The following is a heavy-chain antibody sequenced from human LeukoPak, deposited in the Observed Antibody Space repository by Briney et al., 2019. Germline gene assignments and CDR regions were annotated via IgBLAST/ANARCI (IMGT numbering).Heavy chain of an antibody. V-gene: IGHV3-11*01. D-gene: IGHD3-22*01. CDR3: ARESYYYDSSGYYVYYFDY. CDR2: ISSSGTTI. CDR1: GFTLSDYY. Sequence: PGGSLRLSCAASGFTLSDYYMSWIRQAPGKGLEWVSYISSSGTTIYYADSVKGRFTISRDNAKNSLYLQMNSLRAEDTAVYYCARESYYYDSSGYYVYYFDYWGQGTLVTVSS. J-gene: IGHJ4*02.